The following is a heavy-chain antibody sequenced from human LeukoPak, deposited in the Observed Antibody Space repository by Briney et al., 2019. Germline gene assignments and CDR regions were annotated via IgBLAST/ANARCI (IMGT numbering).Heavy chain of an antibody. CDR1: GGSISSGSHY. V-gene: IGHV4-39*07. CDR3: ARGSYSSSCCDAFDI. D-gene: IGHD6-13*01. Sequence: SQTLSLTCTVSGGSISSGSHYWSWIRQPPGKGLEWIGEINHSGSTNYNPSLKSRVTISVDTSKNQFSLKLSSVTAADTAVYYCARGSYSSSCCDAFDIWGQGTMVTVSS. J-gene: IGHJ3*02. CDR2: INHSGST.